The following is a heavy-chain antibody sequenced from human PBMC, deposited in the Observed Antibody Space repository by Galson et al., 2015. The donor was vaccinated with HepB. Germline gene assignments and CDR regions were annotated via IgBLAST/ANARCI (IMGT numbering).Heavy chain of an antibody. D-gene: IGHD6-19*01. CDR2: IDNDESYV. J-gene: IGHJ3*02. V-gene: IGHV3-74*01. CDR3: AREFVAVPGRHSDAFDM. CDR1: GFTFSNYW. Sequence: SLRLSCAASGFTFSNYWVHWVRQVPGKGLVWVSRIDNDESYVNYGDSGQGRFTISRDNAKNTVNLQMNSLRAEDTAVYYCAREFVAVPGRHSDAFDMWGRGTMVTVSS.